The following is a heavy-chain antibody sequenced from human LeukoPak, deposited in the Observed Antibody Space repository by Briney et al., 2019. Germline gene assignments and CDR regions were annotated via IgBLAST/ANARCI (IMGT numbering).Heavy chain of an antibody. Sequence: PGGSLRLSCAASGFTFSSYSMNWVRQAPGKGLEWVSYISSSSTIYYADSVKGRFTISRDNAKNSLYLQMNSLRAEDTAVYYCARNRGPFDYWGQGTLVTVSS. CDR2: ISSSSTI. CDR3: ARNRGPFDY. J-gene: IGHJ4*02. CDR1: GFTFSSYS. V-gene: IGHV3-48*01.